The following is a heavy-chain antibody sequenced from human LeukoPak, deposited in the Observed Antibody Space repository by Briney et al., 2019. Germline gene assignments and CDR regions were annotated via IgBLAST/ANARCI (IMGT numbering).Heavy chain of an antibody. CDR2: ISESGSGT. CDR3: AKDIAQGYTFGSIEQDY. V-gene: IGHV3-23*01. D-gene: IGHD5-18*01. J-gene: IGHJ4*02. CDR1: GLTFSRYA. Sequence: PGGSLRLSCVVSGLTFSRYAMGWVRQAPGKGLEWVSSISESGSGTYYADSVKGRFTISRDNSKDTLSLQMNSLRAEDTAVYYCAKDIAQGYTFGSIEQDYWGQGTLVTVSS.